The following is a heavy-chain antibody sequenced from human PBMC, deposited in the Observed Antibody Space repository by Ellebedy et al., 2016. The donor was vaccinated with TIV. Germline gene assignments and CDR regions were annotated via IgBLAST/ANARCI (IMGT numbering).Heavy chain of an antibody. J-gene: IGHJ5*02. CDR3: ARAGGSYNWFDP. CDR2: ISYSGST. D-gene: IGHD3-10*01. Sequence: SQTLSLTCAVSGGSISSADYFWSWIRQPPGKGLEWIGYISYSGSTYYNPSLKSRVTISMDTSRNQFSLKLSSVTAADTALYYCARAGGSYNWFDPWGQGTLITVSS. V-gene: IGHV4-30-4*01. CDR1: GGSISSADYF.